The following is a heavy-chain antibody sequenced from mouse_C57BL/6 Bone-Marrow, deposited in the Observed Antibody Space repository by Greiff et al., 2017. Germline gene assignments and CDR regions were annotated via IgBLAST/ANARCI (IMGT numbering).Heavy chain of an antibody. V-gene: IGHV5-6*01. CDR3: ARNYGSDAMDY. CDR1: GFTFSSYG. D-gene: IGHD1-1*01. CDR2: ISSGGSYT. Sequence: EVKLMESGGDLVKPGGSLKLSCAASGFTFSSYGMSWVRQTPDKRLEWVATISSGGSYTYYPDSVKGRFPISRDNAKNTLYLQMSSLKSEDTAMYYCARNYGSDAMDYWGKGTSVTVSS. J-gene: IGHJ4*01.